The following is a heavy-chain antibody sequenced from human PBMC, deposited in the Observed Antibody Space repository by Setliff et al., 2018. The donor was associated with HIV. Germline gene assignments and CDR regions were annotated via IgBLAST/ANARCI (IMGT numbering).Heavy chain of an antibody. J-gene: IGHJ5*02. CDR1: GYTFTSYG. Sequence: VKVSCKASGYTFTSYGISWVRQAPGQGLEWMGWISAYNGNTNYAQKLQGRVTMTTDTSTSTAYMELRSLRSDDTAVYYCARDQGVGYNFWSGYYNWFDPWGQGTLVTVSS. CDR3: ARDQGVGYNFWSGYYNWFDP. CDR2: ISAYNGNT. D-gene: IGHD3-3*01. V-gene: IGHV1-18*01.